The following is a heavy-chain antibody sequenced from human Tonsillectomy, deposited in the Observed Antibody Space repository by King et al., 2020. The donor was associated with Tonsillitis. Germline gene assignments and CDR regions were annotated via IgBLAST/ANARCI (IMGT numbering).Heavy chain of an antibody. D-gene: IGHD3-22*01. CDR1: GFTFSNYA. Sequence: VQLVESGGGVVQPGRSLRLSCAASGFTFSNYAMHWVRQAPGKGLEWVAVISYDGTNKYYADSVKGRFTISIDNSKNTLYLQMNSLRAEDTAIYYCARAYYYDTSGYYASDAFDVWGHGTMVTVSS. J-gene: IGHJ3*01. CDR3: ARAYYYDTSGYYASDAFDV. V-gene: IGHV3-30*01. CDR2: ISYDGTNK.